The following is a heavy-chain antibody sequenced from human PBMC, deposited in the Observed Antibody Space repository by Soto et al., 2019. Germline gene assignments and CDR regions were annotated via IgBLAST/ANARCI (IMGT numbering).Heavy chain of an antibody. D-gene: IGHD4-17*01. CDR2: VYNSGNT. CDR3: ARDRQHTYGNCFDP. Sequence: QVQLQESGPGLVKPSETLSLTCSVFGGSISTYYWSWIRQPPGKGLAWIGYVYNSGNTKYNPSLKSRVTMWEDTSKNQVSLRLTSVTAAYTAVYYCARDRQHTYGNCFDPWGQGTLVTVSS. CDR1: GGSISTYY. J-gene: IGHJ5*02. V-gene: IGHV4-59*01.